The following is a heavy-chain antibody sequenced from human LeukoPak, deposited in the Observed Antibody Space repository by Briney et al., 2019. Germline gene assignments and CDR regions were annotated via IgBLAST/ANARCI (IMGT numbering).Heavy chain of an antibody. CDR3: ARALTPLRGILDY. Sequence: SETLSLTCTVSGGSISSSSYYWGWIRQPPGKGLEWIGSIYYSGSTYYNPSLKGRVTISVDTSKNQFSLKLTSVTAADTAVYYCARALTPLRGILDYWGQGTLVTVSS. CDR1: GGSISSSSYY. V-gene: IGHV4-39*07. D-gene: IGHD4-23*01. J-gene: IGHJ4*02. CDR2: IYYSGST.